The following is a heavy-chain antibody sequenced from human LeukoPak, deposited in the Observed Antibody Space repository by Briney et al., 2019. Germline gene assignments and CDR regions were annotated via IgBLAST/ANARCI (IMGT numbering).Heavy chain of an antibody. CDR3: AKELSIVVVPAAEDDY. D-gene: IGHD2-2*01. J-gene: IGHJ4*02. V-gene: IGHV3-23*01. Sequence: PGGSLRLSCAASGFTFSSYAMSWVRQAPGKGLEWVSAISGSGGSTYYADSVKGRFTISRDNSKNTLYLQMNSLRAEDTAVYYCAKELSIVVVPAAEDDYWGQGTLVTVSS. CDR2: ISGSGGST. CDR1: GFTFSSYA.